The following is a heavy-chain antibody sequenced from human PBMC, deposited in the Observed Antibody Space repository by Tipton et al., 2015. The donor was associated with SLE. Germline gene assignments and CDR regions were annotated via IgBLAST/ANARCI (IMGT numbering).Heavy chain of an antibody. CDR3: ARRYYDYIWGSYAYFDY. J-gene: IGHJ4*02. Sequence: TLSLTCTVSGGSISSHYWSWIRQPPGKGLEWIGYIYYSGSTNYNPSLKSRVTISVDTSKNQFSLKLSSVTAADTAVYYCARRYYDYIWGSYAYFDYWGQGTLVTVSS. D-gene: IGHD3-16*01. V-gene: IGHV4-59*11. CDR2: IYYSGST. CDR1: GGSISSHY.